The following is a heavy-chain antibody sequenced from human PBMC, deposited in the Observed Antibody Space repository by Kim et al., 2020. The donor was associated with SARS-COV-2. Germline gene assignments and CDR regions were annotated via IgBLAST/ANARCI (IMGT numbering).Heavy chain of an antibody. CDR3: ARPGGRAAAYYGMDV. V-gene: IGHV4-39*01. CDR1: GGSISSSSYY. D-gene: IGHD6-13*01. J-gene: IGHJ6*02. Sequence: SETLSLTCTVSGGSISSSSYYWGWIRQPPGKGLEWIGSIYYSGSTYYNPSLKSRVTISVDTSKNQFSLKLSSVTAADTAVYYCARPGGRAAAYYGMDVWGQGTTVTVSS. CDR2: IYYSGST.